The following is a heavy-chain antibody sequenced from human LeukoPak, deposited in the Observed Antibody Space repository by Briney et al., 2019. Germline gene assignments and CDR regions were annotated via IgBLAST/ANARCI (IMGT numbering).Heavy chain of an antibody. Sequence: SETLSLTCTVSGGSIIGHYWSWIRQSPGKELEWIAYIYSHENTNYSPSLNGRATISEDTSKNQFSLKLSSVTAADTAVYYCARYYDRDHRFQFDPWGQGTLVTVSS. D-gene: IGHD3-22*01. CDR3: ARYYDRDHRFQFDP. V-gene: IGHV4-4*09. J-gene: IGHJ5*02. CDR1: GGSIIGHY. CDR2: IYSHENT.